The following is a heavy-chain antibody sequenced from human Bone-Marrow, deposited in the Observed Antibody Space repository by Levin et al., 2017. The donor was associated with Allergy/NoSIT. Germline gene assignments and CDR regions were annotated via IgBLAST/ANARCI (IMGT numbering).Heavy chain of an antibody. D-gene: IGHD7-27*01. CDR1: GYTFNNYA. CDR2: IIPVFGTT. V-gene: IGHV1-69*13. J-gene: IGHJ3*02. CDR3: ARDRNWGFHSVSAFDM. Sequence: ASVKVSCKASGYTFNNYAIGWVRQAPGQGLEWIGGIIPVFGTTNYAETFQGRVTITADESTTTAYMDLSSLTSDDTAMYYCARDRNWGFHSVSAFDMWGQGTMVTVSS.